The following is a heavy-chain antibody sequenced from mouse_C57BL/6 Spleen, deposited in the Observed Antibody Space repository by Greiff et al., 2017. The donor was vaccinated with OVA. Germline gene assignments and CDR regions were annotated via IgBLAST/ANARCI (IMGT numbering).Heavy chain of an antibody. CDR3: ARERLLRTWFAY. V-gene: IGHV1-82*01. D-gene: IGHD1-1*01. Sequence: QVQLQQSGPELVKPGASVKISCKASGYAFSSSWMNWVKQRPGKGLEWIGRIYPGDGDTNYNGKFKGKATLTADKSSSTAYMQLSSLTSEDSAVYFCARERLLRTWFAYWGQGTLVTVSA. J-gene: IGHJ3*01. CDR1: GYAFSSSW. CDR2: IYPGDGDT.